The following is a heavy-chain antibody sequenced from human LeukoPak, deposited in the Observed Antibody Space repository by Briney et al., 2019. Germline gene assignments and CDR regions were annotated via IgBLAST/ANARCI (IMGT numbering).Heavy chain of an antibody. J-gene: IGHJ5*02. D-gene: IGHD6-13*01. CDR2: IYSSGSN. Sequence: SETLSLTCTVSGDSISSSSYHWGWIRQPPGKGLEWIGSIYSSGSNCYNTSVKSRVAICVDTSKNRFSLKLSSVTAADTAVHYCARHPQGSSTKNCFDPWGQGTLVTVSS. CDR3: ARHPQGSSTKNCFDP. V-gene: IGHV4-39*01. CDR1: GDSISSSSYH.